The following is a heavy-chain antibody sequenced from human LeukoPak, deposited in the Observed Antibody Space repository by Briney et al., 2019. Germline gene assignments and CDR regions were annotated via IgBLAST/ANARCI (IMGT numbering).Heavy chain of an antibody. CDR3: ERTYCSNTACPFDY. D-gene: IGHD2-2*01. J-gene: IGHJ4*02. CDR2: MHYTGST. Sequence: SETLSLTCTASGGSISSYYRSWIRQPPGKGLEWLGYMHYTGSTNTNHSLKSRVTITVDTSKTQFSLKLSFVTAADAAVYYYERTYCSNTACPFDYWGQGTLVTVSS. V-gene: IGHV4-59*08. CDR1: GGSISSYY.